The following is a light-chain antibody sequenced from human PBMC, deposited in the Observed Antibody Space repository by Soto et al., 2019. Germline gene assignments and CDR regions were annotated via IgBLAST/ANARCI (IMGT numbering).Light chain of an antibody. CDR3: QQYNSYSYT. J-gene: IGKJ2*01. Sequence: DIQMTQAPSTLPASVGDRVTITCRASQSISNRLAWYQQKPGKAPKLLIYKASSLESGVPSRFSGSGSGTEFTLTISSLQPDDFETDDCQQYNSYSYTFGQGTKVDIK. CDR1: QSISNR. V-gene: IGKV1-5*03. CDR2: KAS.